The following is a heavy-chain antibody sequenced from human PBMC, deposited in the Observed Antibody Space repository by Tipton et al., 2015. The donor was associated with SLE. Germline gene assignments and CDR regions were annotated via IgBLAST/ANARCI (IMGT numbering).Heavy chain of an antibody. V-gene: IGHV1-69*09. J-gene: IGHJ4*02. CDR1: GGTFSSYA. Sequence: QLAQSGAEVKKPGSSVKVSCKASGGTFSSYAISWVRQAPGQGLEWMGRIIPILGIANYAQKFQGRVTITADKSTSTAYMELSSLRSEDTAVYYCAREYYDSSGYYYERYWGQGHLVTVSS. CDR2: IIPILGIA. CDR3: AREYYDSSGYYYERY. D-gene: IGHD3-22*01.